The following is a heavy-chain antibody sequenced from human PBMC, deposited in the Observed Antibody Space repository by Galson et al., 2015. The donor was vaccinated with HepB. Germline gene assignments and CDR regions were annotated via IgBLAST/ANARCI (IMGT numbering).Heavy chain of an antibody. D-gene: IGHD3-16*01. CDR3: ARGDVITSLDF. Sequence: SVKVSCKASGYIFTDNYIHWVRQAPGQGLEWVGWINPNSGGTNYAQKFRDWVTMTRDTSISTGYMELRRLGPDDTAVYHCARGDVITSLDFWGQGTLVTVSS. J-gene: IGHJ4*02. CDR2: INPNSGGT. CDR1: GYIFTDNY. V-gene: IGHV1-2*04.